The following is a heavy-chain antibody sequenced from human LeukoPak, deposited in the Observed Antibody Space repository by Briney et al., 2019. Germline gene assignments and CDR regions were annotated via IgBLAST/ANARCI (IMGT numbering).Heavy chain of an antibody. Sequence: SETLSLTCTVSGGSISSYYWSWIRQPPGKGLEWIGYIYYSGSTNYNPSLKSRVTISVDTSKNQFSLKLSSVTAADTAVYYCARGVVVAATYFRYYYYYMDVWGKGTTVTVS. CDR2: IYYSGST. J-gene: IGHJ6*03. CDR1: GGSISSYY. CDR3: ARGVVVAATYFRYYYYYMDV. V-gene: IGHV4-59*01. D-gene: IGHD2-15*01.